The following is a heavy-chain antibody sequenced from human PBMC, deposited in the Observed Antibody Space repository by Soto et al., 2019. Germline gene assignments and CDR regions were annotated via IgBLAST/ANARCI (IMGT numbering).Heavy chain of an antibody. J-gene: IGHJ5*02. CDR2: INAGNGNT. D-gene: IGHD2-2*02. V-gene: IGHV1-3*01. CDR3: ARGYCSSTSCYTKFDP. CDR1: GYTFTSYA. Sequence: QVPLVQSGAEVKKPGASVKVSCKASGYTFTSYAMHWVRQAPGQRLEWMGWINAGNGNTKYSQKLQGRVTITRDTSASTAYMELSSLRSEDTAVYYCARGYCSSTSCYTKFDPWCQGTLVTVSS.